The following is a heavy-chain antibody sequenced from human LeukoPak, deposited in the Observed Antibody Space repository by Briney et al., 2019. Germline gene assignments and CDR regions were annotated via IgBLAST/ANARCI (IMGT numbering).Heavy chain of an antibody. CDR1: GGSISSGGYS. CDR2: IYHSGST. CDR3: ASAPYYYDSSGSYAFDI. J-gene: IGHJ3*02. V-gene: IGHV4-30-2*01. Sequence: SETLSLTCAVPGGSISSGGYSWSWIRQPPGKGLEWIGYIYHSGSTYYNPSLKSRVTISVDRSKNQFSLKLSSVTAADTAVYYCASAPYYYDSSGSYAFDIWGQGTMVTVSS. D-gene: IGHD3-22*01.